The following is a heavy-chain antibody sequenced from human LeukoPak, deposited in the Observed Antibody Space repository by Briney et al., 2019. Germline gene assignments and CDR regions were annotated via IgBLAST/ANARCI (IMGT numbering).Heavy chain of an antibody. CDR1: GFTVSSNY. J-gene: IGHJ4*02. V-gene: IGHV3-66*02. D-gene: IGHD3-16*01. CDR3: ARDDVASVFDY. Sequence: GGSLRLSCAASGFTVSSNYMTWVRQAPEKGLEWVSVIYSGGNTYYADSVKGRFTISRGNSKNTLYLQMNSLRAEDTAIYYCARDDVASVFDYSGQGTLVTVSS. CDR2: IYSGGNT.